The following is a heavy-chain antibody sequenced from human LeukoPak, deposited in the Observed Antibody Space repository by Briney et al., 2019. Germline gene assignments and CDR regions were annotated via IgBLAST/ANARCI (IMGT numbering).Heavy chain of an antibody. CDR1: DGSISSSSYY. J-gene: IGHJ2*01. Sequence: SETLSLTCTVSDGSISSSSYYWGWIRQPPGKGLEWIGTIYYSGSTYYNPSLKSRLTISLDTSNNQFSLKLSSVTAADTAVYYCARVAQKLERIAVAGTSEWRANWYFDLWGRGTLVTVSS. CDR3: ARVAQKLERIAVAGTSEWRANWYFDL. V-gene: IGHV4-39*07. CDR2: IYYSGST. D-gene: IGHD6-19*01.